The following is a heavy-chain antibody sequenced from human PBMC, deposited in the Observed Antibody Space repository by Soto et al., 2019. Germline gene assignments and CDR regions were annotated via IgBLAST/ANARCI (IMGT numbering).Heavy chain of an antibody. D-gene: IGHD5-18*01. CDR1: VYTFIDYA. J-gene: IGHJ4*02. Sequence: ASVKVSCKASVYTFIDYAMNWVRQAPGQRLEWMGWVNVGNGDTRYSQNFQGRVTITRDTSATTSYMELNSLRSEDTAMYSCARFTGYPYYFDYWGLGTLVTVSS. CDR3: ARFTGYPYYFDY. CDR2: VNVGNGDT. V-gene: IGHV1-3*01.